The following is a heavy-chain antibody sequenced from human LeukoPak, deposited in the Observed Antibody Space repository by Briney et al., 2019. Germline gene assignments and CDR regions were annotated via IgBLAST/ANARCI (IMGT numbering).Heavy chain of an antibody. CDR2: ISSSSSYI. J-gene: IGHJ4*02. CDR1: GFTFSSYS. V-gene: IGHV3-21*01. CDR3: ARDWDYYDSSGYYPAVDY. D-gene: IGHD3-22*01. Sequence: GGSLRLSCAASGFTFSSYSMNWVRQAPGKGLEWVSSISSSSSYIYYADSVKGRFTISRDNAKNSLYLQMNSLRAEDTAVYYCARDWDYYDSSGYYPAVDYWGQGTLVTVSS.